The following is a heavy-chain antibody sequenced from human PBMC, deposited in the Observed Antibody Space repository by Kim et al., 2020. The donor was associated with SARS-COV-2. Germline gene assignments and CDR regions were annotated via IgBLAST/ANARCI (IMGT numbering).Heavy chain of an antibody. Sequence: GGSLRLSCAASVFTGSINYLSWVRHAPGKGLECVSVIYSGGSTSYADFVKGRITISRDISKNTLYLQMNTLRAEDTALFYCARDRREHGLDYWGQVTLVT. V-gene: IGHV3-53*01. CDR2: IYSGGST. D-gene: IGHD1-1*01. CDR1: VFTGSINY. J-gene: IGHJ4*02. CDR3: ARDRREHGLDY.